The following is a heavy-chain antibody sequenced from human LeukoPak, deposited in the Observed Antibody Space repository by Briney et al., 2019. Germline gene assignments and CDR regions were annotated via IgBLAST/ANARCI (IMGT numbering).Heavy chain of an antibody. V-gene: IGHV3-23*01. CDR2: ISISGGST. CDR1: GFTFSMSG. J-gene: IGHJ6*03. Sequence: GGSLRLSCAASGFTFSMSGMSWVRQAPGKGLEWVSAISISGGSTYYADSVKGRFTISRDNSKNTLYLQMKSLRAEDTAVYYCAKGGGYEAQYYYYYLDVWGKGTTVTISS. D-gene: IGHD5-12*01. CDR3: AKGGGYEAQYYYYYLDV.